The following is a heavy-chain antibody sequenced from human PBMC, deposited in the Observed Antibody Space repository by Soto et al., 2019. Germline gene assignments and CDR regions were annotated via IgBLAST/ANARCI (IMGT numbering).Heavy chain of an antibody. Sequence: GSVKVSCKASGNTFTSYDINWVRQATGHGLEWMGWINPNSGNIGYAQKFQGRVTMTRDTAIRTAYTEVSRLRSDDTAVYYCARGRASGSYYLLDYWGQGTLVTVSS. CDR1: GNTFTSYD. CDR3: ARGRASGSYYLLDY. CDR2: INPNSGNI. D-gene: IGHD3-10*01. J-gene: IGHJ4*02. V-gene: IGHV1-8*01.